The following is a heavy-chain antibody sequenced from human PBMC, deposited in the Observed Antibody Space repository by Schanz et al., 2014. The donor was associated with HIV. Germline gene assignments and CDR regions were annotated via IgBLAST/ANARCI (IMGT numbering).Heavy chain of an antibody. D-gene: IGHD1-1*01. V-gene: IGHV3-73*01. CDR3: IRHVEYARSY. Sequence: EVQLLESGGGLVQPGGSLRLSCAASGFTFSDSAMQWVRQAAGKGLEWVGRIRTRAKSYSTAYGASVRGRFTISRDDSKNMAYLHMNSLKIEDTAVYYCIRHVEYARSYWGQGILVSVSS. J-gene: IGHJ4*02. CDR1: GFTFSDSA. CDR2: IRTRAKSYST.